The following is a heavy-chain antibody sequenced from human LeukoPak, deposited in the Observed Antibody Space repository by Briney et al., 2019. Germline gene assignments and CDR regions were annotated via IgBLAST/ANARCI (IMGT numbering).Heavy chain of an antibody. CDR3: ARGSGSYLDFDY. D-gene: IGHD1-26*01. Sequence: SETLSLTCTVSGGSISSYYWSWIRQPPGKGLEWIGYIYYSGSANYNPSLKSRVTISVDTSKNQFSLKLSSVTAADTAVYYCARGSGSYLDFDYWGQGTLVTVSS. CDR2: IYYSGSA. CDR1: GGSISSYY. J-gene: IGHJ4*02. V-gene: IGHV4-59*01.